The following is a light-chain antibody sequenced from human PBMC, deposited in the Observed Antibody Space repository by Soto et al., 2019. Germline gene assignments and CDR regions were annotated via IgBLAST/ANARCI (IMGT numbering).Light chain of an antibody. CDR2: GAS. J-gene: IGKJ2*01. V-gene: IGKV1-9*01. CDR3: QQHNSDMYA. Sequence: DIQLTQSPSFLSASVGDRVTITCRASQGISTYLAWYLQRPGKAPKLLIYGASTLQSGVPSRFSGSGSRTIFTITVRRLQPEDFGTYDCQQHNSDMYAFGQGTKLEIK. CDR1: QGISTY.